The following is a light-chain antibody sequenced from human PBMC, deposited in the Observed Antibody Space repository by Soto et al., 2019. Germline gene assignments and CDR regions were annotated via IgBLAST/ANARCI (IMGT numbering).Light chain of an antibody. CDR1: QSISSW. CDR2: EAS. CDR3: QQYNGYSWT. J-gene: IGKJ1*01. V-gene: IGKV1-5*03. Sequence: DIPMTQSPSTLSASVGDRVTITCRASQSISSWLAWYQQKPGKAPKLLIYEASSLEGGVPSRFSGSGSGTEFTLTISRLQPADFATYYCQQYNGYSWTFGQGNKVDIK.